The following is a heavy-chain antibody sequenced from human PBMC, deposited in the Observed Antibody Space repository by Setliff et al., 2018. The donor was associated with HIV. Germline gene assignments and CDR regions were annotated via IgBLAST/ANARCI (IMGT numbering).Heavy chain of an antibody. J-gene: IGHJ4*01. CDR3: ARDQSDYNVLTGFGDFDY. Sequence: SETLSLTCTVSDSAMDSYYWSWVRQSPGRGLEYIGYIYWTGKTDYNPSLKSRVTISLDTSGNQFSLKLNSVTGADTAMYYCARDQSDYNVLTGFGDFDYWGHGTLVTVS. CDR1: DSAMDSYY. CDR2: IYWTGKT. D-gene: IGHD3-9*01. V-gene: IGHV4-59*12.